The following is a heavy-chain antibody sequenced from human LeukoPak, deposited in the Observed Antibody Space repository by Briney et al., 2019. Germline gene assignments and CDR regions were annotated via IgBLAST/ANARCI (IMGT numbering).Heavy chain of an antibody. J-gene: IGHJ4*02. Sequence: ASVKVSCKASGYTFTDYDINWVRQATGQGLEWMGWMNTEKGNTGYAQKFQGGGAMTRDTSTTTAYLELTNLTPEDTAIYYCARGRGAYGSGSYLYDWGQGTLLTVSS. CDR3: ARGRGAYGSGSYLYD. V-gene: IGHV1-8*02. CDR2: MNTEKGNT. CDR1: GYTFTDYD. D-gene: IGHD3-10*01.